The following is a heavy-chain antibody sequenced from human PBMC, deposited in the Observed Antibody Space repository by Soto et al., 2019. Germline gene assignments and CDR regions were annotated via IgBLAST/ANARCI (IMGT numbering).Heavy chain of an antibody. CDR2: IVPRFGSP. CDR3: ARDRIQLRLGKYSFNGMDV. Sequence: QVQLVQSGAEMRKPGSSLRVSCKASGGIFSDYAFSWVRQAPGQGLEWMGGIVPRFGSPNYAQKFGGRVTITPDTSTSTVYMEMSSLRFDDTAVYFCARDRIQLRLGKYSFNGMDVWGQGTTITVSS. J-gene: IGHJ6*02. D-gene: IGHD5-18*01. V-gene: IGHV1-69*06. CDR1: GGIFSDYA.